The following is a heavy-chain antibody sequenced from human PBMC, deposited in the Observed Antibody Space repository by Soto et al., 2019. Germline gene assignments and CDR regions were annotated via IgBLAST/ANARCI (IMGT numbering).Heavy chain of an antibody. CDR2: ISYDGSNK. CDR3: AKVPQVYAHPLVDYYYYMDV. J-gene: IGHJ6*03. Sequence: VQLVESGGGVVQPGRSLRLSCAASGFTFSSYGMHWVRQAPGKGLEWVAVISYDGSNKYYADSVKGRFTISRDNSKNTLYLQMNSLRAEDTAVYYCAKVPQVYAHPLVDYYYYMDVWGKGTTVTVSS. D-gene: IGHD2-8*01. V-gene: IGHV3-30*18. CDR1: GFTFSSYG.